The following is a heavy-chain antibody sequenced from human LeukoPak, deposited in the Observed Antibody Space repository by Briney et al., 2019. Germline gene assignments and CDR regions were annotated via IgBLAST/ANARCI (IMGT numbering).Heavy chain of an antibody. CDR3: ARYNWNTWFDP. V-gene: IGHV4-61*01. D-gene: IGHD1-1*01. CDR2: IRYSGHT. CDR1: GDSVSNDRYY. J-gene: IGHJ5*02. Sequence: SETLSLTCTVSGDSVSNDRYYWTWIRQSPGKGLEWIAYIRYSGHTNYNPSLDTRVTISLDASKNQLSLRLYSVTAADAAMYYCARYNWNTWFDPWGQGALVTVSS.